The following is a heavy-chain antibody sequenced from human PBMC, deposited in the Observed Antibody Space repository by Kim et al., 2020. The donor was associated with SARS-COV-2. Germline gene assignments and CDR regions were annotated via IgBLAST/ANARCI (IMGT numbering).Heavy chain of an antibody. CDR1: GYTLTELS. D-gene: IGHD3-9*01. Sequence: ASVKVSCKVSGYTLTELSMHWVRQAPGKGLEWMGGFDPEDGETIYAQTFQGRVTMTEDTSTDTAYMELSSLRSEDTAVYYCATVPSVLRYFDWLLLPQDRHAFDIWGQGTMVTVSS. J-gene: IGHJ3*02. V-gene: IGHV1-24*01. CDR3: ATVPSVLRYFDWLLLPQDRHAFDI. CDR2: FDPEDGET.